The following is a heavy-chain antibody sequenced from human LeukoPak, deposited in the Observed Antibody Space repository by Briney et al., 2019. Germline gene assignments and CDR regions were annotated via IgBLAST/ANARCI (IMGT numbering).Heavy chain of an antibody. CDR3: ARCTAMVSNYYYGMDV. Sequence: PGGSLRLSCAASGFTFSSYWMSWVRQAPGKGLEWVANLKQDGSEKYYVDSVKGRFTISRDNAKNSLYLQMNSLRAEDTAVYYCARCTAMVSNYYYGMDVWGQGTTVTVSS. D-gene: IGHD5-18*01. CDR1: GFTFSSYW. J-gene: IGHJ6*02. CDR2: LKQDGSEK. V-gene: IGHV3-7*01.